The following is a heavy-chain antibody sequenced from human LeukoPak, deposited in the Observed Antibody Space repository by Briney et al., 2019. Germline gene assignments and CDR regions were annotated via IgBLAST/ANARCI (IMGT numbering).Heavy chain of an antibody. J-gene: IGHJ5*02. CDR2: FDPEDGET. V-gene: IGHV1-24*01. CDR1: GYTFTNYY. D-gene: IGHD3-10*01. CDR3: ATDWGYYGSGSYYKKYWFDP. Sequence: ASVKVSCKASGYTFTNYYMHWVRQAPGKGLEWMGGFDPEDGETIYAQKFQGRVTMTEDTSTDTAYMELSSLRSEDTAVYYCATDWGYYGSGSYYKKYWFDPWGQGTLVTVSS.